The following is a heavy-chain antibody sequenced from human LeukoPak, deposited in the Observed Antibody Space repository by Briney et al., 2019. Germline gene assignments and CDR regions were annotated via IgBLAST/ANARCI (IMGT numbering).Heavy chain of an antibody. D-gene: IGHD3-22*01. V-gene: IGHV3-66*01. J-gene: IGHJ2*01. CDR3: AGDRVTMIVVGWPHGYLDL. CDR2: IYSGGST. Sequence: GVSLSLLCGSSGFIVSCYYMSWVRQASAKGLVCVLVIYSGGSTYFADSVQGRFTISRDNSKNTLYLQMNKLRAEDTAVYYCAGDRVTMIVVGWPHGYLDLRGRGTLLTVSS. CDR1: GFIVSCYY.